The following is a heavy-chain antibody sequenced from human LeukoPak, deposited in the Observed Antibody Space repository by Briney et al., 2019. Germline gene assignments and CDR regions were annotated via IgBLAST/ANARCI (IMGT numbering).Heavy chain of an antibody. CDR2: IYYSGST. Sequence: SETLSLTCTVSGGSISTYFWSWIRQPPGKGLEWIGYIYYSGSTNYNPSLKSRVTISADTSKNQFPLKLSSVTAADTAVYYCARQRGYKSKSFDYWGQGTLVTVSS. J-gene: IGHJ4*02. CDR1: GGSISTYF. V-gene: IGHV4-59*08. CDR3: ARQRGYKSKSFDY. D-gene: IGHD5-24*01.